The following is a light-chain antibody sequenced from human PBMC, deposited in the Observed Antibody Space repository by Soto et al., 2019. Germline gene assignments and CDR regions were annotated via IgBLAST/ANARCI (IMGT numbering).Light chain of an antibody. V-gene: IGKV1-5*03. CDR1: QTISSW. J-gene: IGKJ1*01. Sequence: DMQMSQSPSTLSGSIGDRVSITCLASQTISSWLAWYQQKPGKAPKFVIYKASTLKSGVPSRFSGSGSGTEFTLTISSLQPDDFATYYCQHYNSYSEAFGQGTKVDI. CDR2: KAS. CDR3: QHYNSYSEA.